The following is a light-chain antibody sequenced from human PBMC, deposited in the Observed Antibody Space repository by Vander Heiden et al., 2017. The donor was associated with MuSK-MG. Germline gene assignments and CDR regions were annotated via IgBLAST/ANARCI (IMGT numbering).Light chain of an antibody. J-gene: IGKJ4*01. V-gene: IGKV1-33*01. CDR1: QGVANY. CDR3: QQYDNIPLT. CDR2: DGS. Sequence: IQITQSPSFLSASIGDRVTITCPASQGVANYLSWYQQKPGKAPKLLIYDGSILEAGVPSRFSGVGSGTDFSFTINTLQPEDIATYYCQQYDNIPLTFGGGTKVEIK.